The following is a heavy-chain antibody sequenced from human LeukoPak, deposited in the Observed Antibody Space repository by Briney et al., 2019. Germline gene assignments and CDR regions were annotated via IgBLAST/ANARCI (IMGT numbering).Heavy chain of an antibody. CDR3: AKDSGVTDAFDI. Sequence: GGSLRLSCAASGFTFSSYAMSWVRQAPGKGLEWVPAISGSGGSTYYADSVKGRFTISRDNSKNTLYLQMNSLRAEDTAVYYCAKDSGVTDAFDIWGQGTMVTVSS. CDR1: GFTFSSYA. J-gene: IGHJ3*02. D-gene: IGHD5-18*01. CDR2: ISGSGGST. V-gene: IGHV3-23*01.